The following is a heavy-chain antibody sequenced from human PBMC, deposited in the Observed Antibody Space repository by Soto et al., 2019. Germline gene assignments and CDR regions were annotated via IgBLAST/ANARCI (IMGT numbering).Heavy chain of an antibody. V-gene: IGHV3-23*01. D-gene: IGHD3-22*01. CDR3: AKSYYDSSGYYYPDAFDI. CDR2: ISGSGGST. J-gene: IGHJ3*02. CDR1: GFTFSSYA. Sequence: PGGSLRLSCAASGFTFSSYAMSWVRQAPGKGLEWVSAISGSGGSTYYADSVKGRFTISRDNSKNTLYLQMNSLRAEDTAVYYCAKSYYDSSGYYYPDAFDIWGQGTMVTVSS.